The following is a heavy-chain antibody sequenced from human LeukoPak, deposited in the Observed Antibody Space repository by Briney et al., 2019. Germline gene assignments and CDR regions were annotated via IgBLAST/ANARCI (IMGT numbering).Heavy chain of an antibody. V-gene: IGHV3-7*03. CDR3: ARTAANDY. CDR2: IKQDGGEK. Sequence: GGSLRLSCVASGFTFSNYWMQWVRQAPGKGLEWVANIKQDGGEKYYVDSVKGRFTISRENAKNSLYLQMNSLRAEDTAIYYCARTAANDYWGQGTLVTVSS. D-gene: IGHD6-13*01. J-gene: IGHJ4*02. CDR1: GFTFSNYW.